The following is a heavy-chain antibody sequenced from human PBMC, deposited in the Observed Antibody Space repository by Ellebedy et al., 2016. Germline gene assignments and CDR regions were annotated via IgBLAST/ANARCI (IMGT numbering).Heavy chain of an antibody. Sequence: GESLKISCAASGFTFSNAWMSWVRQAPGKGLEWVGRIKSKTDGGTTDYAAPVKGRFTISRDDSKNTLYLQMNSLRAEDTAVYYCARPGLRWLIGRAFDIWGQGTMVTVSS. CDR1: GFTFSNAW. D-gene: IGHD4-23*01. J-gene: IGHJ3*02. CDR2: IKSKTDGGTT. CDR3: ARPGLRWLIGRAFDI. V-gene: IGHV3-15*01.